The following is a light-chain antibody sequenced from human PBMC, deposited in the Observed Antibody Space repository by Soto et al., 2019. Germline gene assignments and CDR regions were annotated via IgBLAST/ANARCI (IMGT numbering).Light chain of an antibody. CDR2: DVS. Sequence: SALTQPASVSGSPGQSITISCTGTSSDVGGYNYVSWYQQHPGKAPKLMIYDVSNRPSGVSNRFSGSKSGNTASLTISGLQAEDEADYYCSSYTSSSTLDVFGGGTQLTVL. CDR1: SSDVGGYNY. V-gene: IGLV2-14*01. J-gene: IGLJ2*01. CDR3: SSYTSSSTLDV.